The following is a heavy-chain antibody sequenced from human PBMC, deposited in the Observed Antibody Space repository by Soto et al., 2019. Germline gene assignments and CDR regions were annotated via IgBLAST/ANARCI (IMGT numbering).Heavy chain of an antibody. Sequence: QVHLVESGGGVVQPGRSLRLSCAASGFTFSTFALHWVRQAPGAGLEWVALISHDGRIEKYADSVKGRFTISRDNSKNPLYMQMDSLRLEDTGVYYCARDGLPDDFRSGGYWFDPWGQGTQVTVSS. CDR3: ARDGLPDDFRSGGYWFDP. CDR1: GFTFSTFA. CDR2: ISHDGRIE. V-gene: IGHV3-30-3*01. J-gene: IGHJ5*02. D-gene: IGHD3-3*01.